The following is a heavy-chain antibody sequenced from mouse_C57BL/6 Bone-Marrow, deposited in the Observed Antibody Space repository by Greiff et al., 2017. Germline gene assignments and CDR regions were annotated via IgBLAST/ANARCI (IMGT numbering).Heavy chain of an antibody. J-gene: IGHJ4*01. V-gene: IGHV14-4*01. D-gene: IGHD2-4*01. CDR1: GFNIKDDY. Sequence: VQLKQSGAELVRPGASVKLSCTASGFNIKDDYMHWVKQRPEQGLEWIGWIDPENGDTESASKFQGKATITADTSSNTAYLQLSSLTSEDTAVYYCTTLYDHDGGYWGQGTSVTVSS. CDR2: IDPENGDT. CDR3: TTLYDHDGGY.